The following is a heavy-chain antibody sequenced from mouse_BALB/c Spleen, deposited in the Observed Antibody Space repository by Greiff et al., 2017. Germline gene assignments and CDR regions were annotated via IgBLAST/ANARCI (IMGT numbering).Heavy chain of an antibody. V-gene: IGHV1S126*01. CDR3: ARSDGYYYFDY. CDR2: IDPSDSET. Sequence: VKLVESGPQLVRPGASVKISCKASGYSFTSYWMHWVKQRPGQGLEWIGMIDPSDSETRLNQKFKDKATLTVDKSSSTAYMQLSSPTSEDSAVYYCARSDGYYYFDYWGQGTTLTVSS. D-gene: IGHD2-3*01. J-gene: IGHJ2*01. CDR1: GYSFTSYW.